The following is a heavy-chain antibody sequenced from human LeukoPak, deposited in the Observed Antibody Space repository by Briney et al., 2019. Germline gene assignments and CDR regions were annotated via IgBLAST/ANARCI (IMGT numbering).Heavy chain of an antibody. D-gene: IGHD3-16*02. CDR3: AKDRDDYVWGSYRSSYDY. J-gene: IGHJ4*02. CDR1: GFTVSSNY. CDR2: IYSGGST. V-gene: IGHV3-66*01. Sequence: GGSLRLSCAASGFTVSSNYMSWVRQAPGKGLEWVSVIYSGGSTYYADSVKGRFTISRDNSKNTLYLQMNSLRAEDTAVYYCAKDRDDYVWGSYRSSYDYWGQGTLVTVSS.